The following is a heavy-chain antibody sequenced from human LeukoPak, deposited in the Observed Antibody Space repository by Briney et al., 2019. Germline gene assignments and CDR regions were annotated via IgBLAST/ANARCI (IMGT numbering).Heavy chain of an antibody. CDR2: MSTSSTYI. D-gene: IGHD3-16*01. V-gene: IGHV3-21*06. Sequence: GGSLRLSCAASGFNFRGYNMNWVRQAPGKGLEWVSSMSTSSTYIYYADSIKGRFTISRDDARSLLYLQMDSLRAEDTAVYYCVRDFAFGFCNTTTCRYPFDSWGQGTLVTVSS. J-gene: IGHJ4*02. CDR1: GFNFRGYN. CDR3: VRDFAFGFCNTTTCRYPFDS.